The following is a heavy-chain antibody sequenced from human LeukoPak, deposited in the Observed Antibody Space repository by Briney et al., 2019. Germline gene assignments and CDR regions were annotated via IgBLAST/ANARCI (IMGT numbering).Heavy chain of an antibody. Sequence: WASVKASCKASGYTFTSYYMHWVRQAPGQGLEWIGIINPSAGTTTYAQKFQGRVTMTSDMSTSTVYMELSSLRSEDTAVYYCARDGDHSSSSLSWFDPWGQGTLVTVSS. J-gene: IGHJ5*02. CDR3: ARDGDHSSSSLSWFDP. V-gene: IGHV1-46*01. CDR1: GYTFTSYY. CDR2: INPSAGTT. D-gene: IGHD6-6*01.